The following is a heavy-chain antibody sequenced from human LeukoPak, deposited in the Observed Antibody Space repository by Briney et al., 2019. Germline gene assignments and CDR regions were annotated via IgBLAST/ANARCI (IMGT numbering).Heavy chain of an antibody. CDR2: IIPIFGTA. CDR1: GGTFSSYA. J-gene: IGHJ5*02. Sequence: GASVKVSCKASGGTFSSYAISWVRQAPGQGLEWMGGIIPIFGTANYAQKFQGRVTITTDESTSTAYMELSSLRSEDTAVYYCANYDSSGYPNWFDPWGQGTLVTVSS. CDR3: ANYDSSGYPNWFDP. V-gene: IGHV1-69*05. D-gene: IGHD3-22*01.